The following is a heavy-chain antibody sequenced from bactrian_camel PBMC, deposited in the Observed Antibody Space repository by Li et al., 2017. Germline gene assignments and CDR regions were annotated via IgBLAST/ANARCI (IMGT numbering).Heavy chain of an antibody. CDR2: IYPGGSPA. CDR1: GFTFSNFY. Sequence: HVQLVESGGGLVQEGGSLRLSCTASGFTFSNFYMTWVRQAPGKGLEWVSNIYPGGSPADYANSVKGRFTISKDNTRNTLSLQMNSLKPEDTAMYYCAAGNWSSSGIFGTRGQGTQVT. CDR3: AAGNWSSSGIFGT. D-gene: IGHD7*01. J-gene: IGHJ4*01. V-gene: IGHV3-2*01.